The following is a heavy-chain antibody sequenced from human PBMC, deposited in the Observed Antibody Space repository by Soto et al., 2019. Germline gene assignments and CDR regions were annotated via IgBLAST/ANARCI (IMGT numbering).Heavy chain of an antibody. D-gene: IGHD6-19*01. J-gene: IGHJ5*02. CDR3: ARDREWLVPGNWFDP. CDR1: GYTFTSYG. CDR2: ISAYNGNT. V-gene: IGHV1-18*01. Sequence: QVQLVQSGAEVKKPGASVKVSCKASGYTFTSYGISWVRQAPGQGLEWMGWISAYNGNTNYAQKLPGRVTMTTDTSTSTGYMELRSLRSDDTAVYYCARDREWLVPGNWFDPWGQGTLVTVSS.